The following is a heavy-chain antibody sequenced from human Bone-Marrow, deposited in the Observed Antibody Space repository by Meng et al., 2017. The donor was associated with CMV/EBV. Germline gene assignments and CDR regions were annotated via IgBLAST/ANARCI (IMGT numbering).Heavy chain of an antibody. CDR3: ATDRDH. CDR2: IRYDGSNK. J-gene: IGHJ4*02. CDR1: GFTFSSYG. V-gene: IGHV3-30*02. Sequence: GESLKISCAASGFTFSSYGMHWVRQAPGKGLEWVAFIRYDGSNKYYADSVKGRFTISRDNSKNTLYLQMNSLRAEDTAVYYCATDRDHWGQGTLVTVSS.